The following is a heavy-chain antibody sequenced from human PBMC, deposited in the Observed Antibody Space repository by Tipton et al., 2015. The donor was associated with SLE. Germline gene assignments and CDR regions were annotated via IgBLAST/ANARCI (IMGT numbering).Heavy chain of an antibody. CDR3: ARGPDRGYHFDY. V-gene: IGHV4-39*07. D-gene: IGHD3-10*01. CDR1: GGSISFDY. J-gene: IGHJ4*02. Sequence: TLSLTCTVSGGSISFDYWGWIRQPPGKGLEWIGSIFYSGSTYYSLSLKSRVTMSLDTSKKQFSLKLSSVTAADTAVYYCARGPDRGYHFDYWGQGTLVTVS. CDR2: IFYSGST.